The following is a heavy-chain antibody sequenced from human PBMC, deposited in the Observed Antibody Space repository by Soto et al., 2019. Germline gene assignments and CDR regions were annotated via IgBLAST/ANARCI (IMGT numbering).Heavy chain of an antibody. Sequence: QVQLVESGGGLVQPGGSLRLSCAASGFTFGDYEMSWIRQAAGKGPEWVSFLSRSGNTIYYADSVKGRFSISRDNAENSLYLQMESLRVEDTAVYYCAKGPRGYSYGPQYYGLDVWGQGTAVTVSS. CDR1: GFTFGDYE. J-gene: IGHJ6*02. D-gene: IGHD5-12*01. CDR2: LSRSGNTI. CDR3: AKGPRGYSYGPQYYGLDV. V-gene: IGHV3-11*04.